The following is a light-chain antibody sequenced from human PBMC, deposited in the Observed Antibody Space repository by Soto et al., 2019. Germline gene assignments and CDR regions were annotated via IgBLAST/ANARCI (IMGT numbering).Light chain of an antibody. V-gene: IGKV3D-20*02. J-gene: IGKJ2*02. CDR3: QQRGKWPST. Sequence: EIVLTQSPGTLSLSPGERLTLSCRTSQSLSTRSLAWYQQKPGQAPSLLIYEASTRAPGTPDRFSGSGSGTDFTLTVSRLEPEDFAVYYCQQRGKWPSTFGPGTKVE. CDR2: EAS. CDR1: QSLSTRS.